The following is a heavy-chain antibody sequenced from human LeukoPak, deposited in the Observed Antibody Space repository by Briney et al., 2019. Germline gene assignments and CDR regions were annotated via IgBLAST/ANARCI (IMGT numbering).Heavy chain of an antibody. D-gene: IGHD3-22*01. CDR1: GGTFSSYA. J-gene: IGHJ4*02. CDR2: IIPILGIA. Sequence: ASVKVSCKASGGTFSSYAISWVRQAPGQGLEWMGRIIPILGIANYAQKFQGRVTITADKSTSTAYMELSSLRSEDTAVYYCATDRSNHDNFDSWGQGTLVTVSS. CDR3: ATDRSNHDNFDS. V-gene: IGHV1-69*04.